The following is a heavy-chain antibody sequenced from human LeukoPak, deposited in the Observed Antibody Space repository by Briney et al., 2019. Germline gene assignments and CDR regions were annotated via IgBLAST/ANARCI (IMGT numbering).Heavy chain of an antibody. J-gene: IGHJ4*02. CDR3: VKDRHDSASYYFDF. V-gene: IGHV3-30*02. CDR1: GFTFGNYA. D-gene: IGHD3-10*01. CDR2: IRHVGNKE. Sequence: GGSLRLSCGASGFTFGNYAMHWVRQTPGKGLEWVAFIRHVGNKEYYADSVKGRFTVSRDNSKNSLYLQMSSLTPEDTAVYYCVKDRHDSASYYFDFCGQGTLVSVSS.